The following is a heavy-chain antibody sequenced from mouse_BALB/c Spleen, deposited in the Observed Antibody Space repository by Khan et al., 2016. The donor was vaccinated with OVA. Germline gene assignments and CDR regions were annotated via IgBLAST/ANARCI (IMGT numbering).Heavy chain of an antibody. D-gene: IGHD1-1*02. Sequence: QIQLVQSGPELKKPGETVKISCTASGYTFTNYGMNWVKQAPGKGLKWMGWINTNTGEPTYAEEFKGRFAFSLETSASTAYLQINNLKNEDTATYFCARGSRQFAYWGQGTLVTVAA. V-gene: IGHV9-3*02. CDR2: INTNTGEP. CDR1: GYTFTNYG. J-gene: IGHJ3*01. CDR3: ARGSRQFAY.